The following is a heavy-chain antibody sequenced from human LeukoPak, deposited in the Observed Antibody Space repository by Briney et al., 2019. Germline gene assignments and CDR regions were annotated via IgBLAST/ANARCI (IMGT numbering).Heavy chain of an antibody. J-gene: IGHJ4*02. D-gene: IGHD3-9*01. Sequence: SETLSLTCTVSGGSISSSSYYWGWIRQPPGKGLEWIGSIYYSGSTYYNPSLKSRVTISVDTSQNQFSLKLSSVTAADTAVYHCARPVMTGYYGPGFDYWGQGTLVTVSS. CDR1: GGSISSSSYY. V-gene: IGHV4-39*01. CDR3: ARPVMTGYYGPGFDY. CDR2: IYYSGST.